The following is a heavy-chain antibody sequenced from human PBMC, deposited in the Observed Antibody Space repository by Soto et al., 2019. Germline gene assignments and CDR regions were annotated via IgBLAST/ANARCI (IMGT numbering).Heavy chain of an antibody. CDR1: GFTFSSYG. Sequence: PGGSLRLSCAASGFTFSSYGMHWVRQAPGKGLEWVAVISYDGGNKYYADSVKGRFTISRDNSKNTLYLQMNSLRAEDTAVYYCAKDRRIQLWLDYWGQGTLVTVSS. CDR3: AKDRRIQLWLDY. D-gene: IGHD5-18*01. V-gene: IGHV3-30*18. J-gene: IGHJ4*02. CDR2: ISYDGGNK.